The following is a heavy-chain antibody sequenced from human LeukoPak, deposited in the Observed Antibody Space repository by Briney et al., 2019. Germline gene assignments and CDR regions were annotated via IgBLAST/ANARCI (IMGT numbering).Heavy chain of an antibody. V-gene: IGHV1-2*02. J-gene: IGHJ3*02. CDR3: ARGVTYYDFWSGYYSRAFDI. CDR2: INPNSGGT. CDR1: GYTFTGYY. D-gene: IGHD3-3*01. Sequence: ASVKVSCKASGYTFTGYYMHWVRQAPGQGLEWMGWINPNSGGTNYAQKFQGRVTMTRDTSISTAYMELSRLRSGDTAVYYCARGVTYYDFWSGYYSRAFDIWGQGTMVTVSS.